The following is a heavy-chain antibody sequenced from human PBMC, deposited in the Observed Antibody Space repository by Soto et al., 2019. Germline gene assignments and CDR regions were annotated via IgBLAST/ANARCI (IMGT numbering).Heavy chain of an antibody. CDR3: ATDQLDITIFGVDRGYYMDV. CDR1: GFTFSSYS. D-gene: IGHD3-3*01. V-gene: IGHV3-21*01. CDR2: ISSSSSYI. J-gene: IGHJ6*03. Sequence: EVQLVESGGGLVKPGGSLRLSCAASGFTFSSYSMNWVRQAPGKGLELVSSISSSSSYIYYADSVKGRFTISRDNAKNSLYLQMNSRRAGDTAVYYWATDQLDITIFGVDRGYYMDVCGKGTTVTVSS.